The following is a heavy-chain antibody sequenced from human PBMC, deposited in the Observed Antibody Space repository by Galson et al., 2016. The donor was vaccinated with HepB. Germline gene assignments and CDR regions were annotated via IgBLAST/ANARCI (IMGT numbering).Heavy chain of an antibody. CDR1: GTAIELWYRINW. D-gene: IGHD7-27*01. CDR3: ARGRINWDNWFDP. V-gene: IGHV3-48*01. J-gene: IGHJ5*02. Sequence: SLRLSCAVSGTAIELWYRINWMSWVRQAPGKGLEWVSYISHSSDLIHYTDSVKGRFTISRDNAKNSLYLQMNSLRAEDTAVYYCARGRINWDNWFDPWGQGALVTVSS. CDR2: ISHSSDLI.